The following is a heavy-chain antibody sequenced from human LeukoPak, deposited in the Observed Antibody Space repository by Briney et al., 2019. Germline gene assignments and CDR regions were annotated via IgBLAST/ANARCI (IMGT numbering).Heavy chain of an antibody. Sequence: PSETLSLTCTVSGGSLSIYYSSWIRHPAGKGLEWIGRIYTSGSTNYNPSLKSRVTMSVDTAKNQFSVKLSSVTAADTAVYDCARDLVGATGFYYFDYWGQGTLVTVSS. CDR1: GGSLSIYY. CDR3: ARDLVGATGFYYFDY. J-gene: IGHJ4*02. CDR2: IYTSGST. V-gene: IGHV4-4*07. D-gene: IGHD1-26*01.